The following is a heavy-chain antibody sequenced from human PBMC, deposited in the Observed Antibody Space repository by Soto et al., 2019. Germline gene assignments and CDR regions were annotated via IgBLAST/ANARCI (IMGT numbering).Heavy chain of an antibody. CDR2: ISAYSGKT. CDR3: ARDPYLGDHQY. CDR1: GYTFTTYG. D-gene: IGHD3-16*01. Sequence: QVQLVQSGGEVKKPGASVKVSCKTSGYTFTTYGISWVRQAPGQGLEWVGWISAYSGKTHYAQKFQVKVTMTTDTSTNTAYLELRSLRSDDTAVDYCARDPYLGDHQYWGQGTLVTVSS. J-gene: IGHJ4*02. V-gene: IGHV1-18*01.